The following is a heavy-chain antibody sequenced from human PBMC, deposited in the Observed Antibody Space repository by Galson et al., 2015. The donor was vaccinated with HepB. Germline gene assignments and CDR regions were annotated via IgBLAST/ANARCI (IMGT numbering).Heavy chain of an antibody. CDR2: INAGNGNT. Sequence: SVKVSCKASGYTFTSYAMHWVRQAPGQRLEWMGWINAGNGNTKYSQKFQGRVTITRDTSASTAYMELSRLRSEDTAVYYCARGNGITMVRGVIRWFDPWGQGTLVTVSS. D-gene: IGHD3-10*01. CDR1: GYTFTSYA. V-gene: IGHV1-3*01. J-gene: IGHJ5*02. CDR3: ARGNGITMVRGVIRWFDP.